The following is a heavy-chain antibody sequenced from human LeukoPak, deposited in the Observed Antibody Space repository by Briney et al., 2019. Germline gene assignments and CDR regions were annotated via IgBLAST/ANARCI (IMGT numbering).Heavy chain of an antibody. J-gene: IGHJ4*02. D-gene: IGHD6-13*01. Sequence: PGGSLRLSCAASGFTFSSYEMNWVRQAPGKGLEWVSAISGSGGSTYYADSVKGRFTISRDNSKNTLYLQMNSLRAEDTAVYYCAKCIQFSSWHYFPLDYWGQGTLVTVSS. CDR2: ISGSGGST. CDR3: AKCIQFSSWHYFPLDY. CDR1: GFTFSSYE. V-gene: IGHV3-23*01.